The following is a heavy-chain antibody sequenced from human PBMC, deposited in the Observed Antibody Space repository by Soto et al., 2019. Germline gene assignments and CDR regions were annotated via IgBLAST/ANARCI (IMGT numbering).Heavy chain of an antibody. Sequence: GGSLRLSCEASGFTFSRVSMNWVRQVPGKGLEWVASISSGSSDTWYADSVKGRFIISRDNAQNSLYLQMNSLRAEDTAVYYCARDSGSYQRHFDYWGQGTLVTVSS. V-gene: IGHV3-21*04. CDR2: ISSGSSDT. D-gene: IGHD1-26*01. J-gene: IGHJ4*02. CDR1: GFTFSRVS. CDR3: ARDSGSYQRHFDY.